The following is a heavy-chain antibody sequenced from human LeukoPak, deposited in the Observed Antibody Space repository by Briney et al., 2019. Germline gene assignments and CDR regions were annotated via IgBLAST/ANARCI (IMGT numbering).Heavy chain of an antibody. V-gene: IGHV4-34*01. CDR3: ARGLHYYGSGSYYRGKRFEDYFDY. CDR1: GGSFSGYY. J-gene: IGHJ4*02. D-gene: IGHD3-10*01. CDR2: INHSGST. Sequence: SETPSLTCSVYGGSFSGYYWSWIRQPPGKGLEWIGEINHSGSTNYNPSLKSRVTISVDTSKNQFSLKLSSVTAADTAVYYCARGLHYYGSGSYYRGKRFEDYFDYWGQGTLVTVSS.